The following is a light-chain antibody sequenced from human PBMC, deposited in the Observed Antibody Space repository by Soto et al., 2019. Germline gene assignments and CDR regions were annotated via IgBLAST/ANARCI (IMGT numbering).Light chain of an antibody. CDR2: TAS. CDR1: QSVGTY. J-gene: IGKJ2*01. Sequence: EIVLTQSPATLSLSPGESATLSCRASQSVGTYLAWYQQKPGQTPRLVIYTASTRATGIPARFSGSGSGTDFTLTISSLEPEDCAVYYCQQRSDWRYTFGQGNKLDIK. V-gene: IGKV3-11*01. CDR3: QQRSDWRYT.